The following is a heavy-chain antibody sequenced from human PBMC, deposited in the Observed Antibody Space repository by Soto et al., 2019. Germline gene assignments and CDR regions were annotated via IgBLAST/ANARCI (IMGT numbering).Heavy chain of an antibody. V-gene: IGHV1-2*04. CDR1: GYTFTVYY. CDR3: ARDYYDSSGYSALRFYGMDV. J-gene: IGHJ6*02. Sequence: ASVKVSCKASGYTFTVYYMHWVRQAPGQGLEWMGWINPNSGGTNYAQKFQGWVTMTRDTSISTAYMELSRLRSDDTAAYYCARDYYDSSGYSALRFYGMDVWGQGTTVTVSS. CDR2: INPNSGGT. D-gene: IGHD3-22*01.